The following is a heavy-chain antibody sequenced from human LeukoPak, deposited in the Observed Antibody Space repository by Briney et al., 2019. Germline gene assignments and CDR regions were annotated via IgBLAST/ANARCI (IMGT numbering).Heavy chain of an antibody. J-gene: IGHJ4*02. CDR2: ITASSGSL. CDR1: NFSFGYYG. Sequence: GGSLRLSCTGSNFSFGYYGMNWVRQTPGKGLEWLSYITASSGSLYYADSVKGRFTVSRDNSKNSLYLQMASLRAEDTADYYCAICDSYSSSWSRQSDYWGPGTLVIVSS. D-gene: IGHD6-13*01. CDR3: AICDSYSSSWSRQSDY. V-gene: IGHV3-48*04.